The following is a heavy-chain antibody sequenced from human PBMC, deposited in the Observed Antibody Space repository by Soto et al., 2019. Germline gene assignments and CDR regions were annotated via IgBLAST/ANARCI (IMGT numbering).Heavy chain of an antibody. CDR2: IYYSGNT. Sequence: PSETLSLTCTVSGGSISSYYWSWIRQPPGKGLEWIGCIYYSGNTNYNPSLKSRVTISVDTSKNQFSLKLSSVTAADTAVYYCARAIHYDYIWGSYRYTGHDAFDIWCQGTMVTVSS. J-gene: IGHJ3*02. CDR3: ARAIHYDYIWGSYRYTGHDAFDI. CDR1: GGSISSYY. V-gene: IGHV4-59*01. D-gene: IGHD3-16*02.